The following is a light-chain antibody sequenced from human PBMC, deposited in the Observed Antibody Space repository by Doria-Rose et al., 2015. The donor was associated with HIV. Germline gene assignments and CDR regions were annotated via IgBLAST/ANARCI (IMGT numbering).Light chain of an antibody. CDR2: DGS. CDR1: QSFSSTY. J-gene: IGKJ1*01. V-gene: IGKV3-20*01. CDR3: HQYGTSWT. Sequence: EIVLAQSPGTLSLSPGERATLSCRASQSFSSTYLAWYQQKPGQAPSLLIYDGSTSATGIPVRFSASGSGTDFTLTINRLEPEDFALYYCHQYGTSWTFGQGTKVEI.